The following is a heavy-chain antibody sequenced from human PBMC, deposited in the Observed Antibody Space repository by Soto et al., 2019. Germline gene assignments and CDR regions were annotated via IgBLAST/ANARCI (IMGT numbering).Heavy chain of an antibody. D-gene: IGHD1-20*01. CDR3: ARGRYCLTGRCFPNWFDS. CDR2: IYKSATT. V-gene: IGHV4-30-4*01. Sequence: SETLSLTCSVSGDSISTVDYFWAWIRQPPGQALEYIGYIYKSATTYYNPSFESRVAISLDTSKSQFSLNVTSVTVADTAVYFSARGRYCLTGRCFPNWFDSWGQGTLVTVSS. J-gene: IGHJ5*01. CDR1: GDSISTVDYF.